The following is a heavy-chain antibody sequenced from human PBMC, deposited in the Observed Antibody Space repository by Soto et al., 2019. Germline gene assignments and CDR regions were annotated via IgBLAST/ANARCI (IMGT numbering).Heavy chain of an antibody. D-gene: IGHD3-22*01. CDR1: GYSISSGYY. Sequence: SETLSLTCAVSGYSISSGYYWGWLRQSPGKGLEWIGRIYHGGSTYYNPSLNSRVTLSIDMTNNHVSLILNSVTAADTAVYYCARVGPWVPYYYDSSPYTFENWFDPWGQGTLVTVSS. V-gene: IGHV4-38-2*01. CDR2: IYHGGST. CDR3: ARVGPWVPYYYDSSPYTFENWFDP. J-gene: IGHJ5*02.